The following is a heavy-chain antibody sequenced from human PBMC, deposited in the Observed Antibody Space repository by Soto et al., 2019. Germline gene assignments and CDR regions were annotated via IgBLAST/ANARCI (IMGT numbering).Heavy chain of an antibody. V-gene: IGHV1-18*01. CDR1: GYTFTSYG. CDR3: ARDVVEASTTQGAIDI. J-gene: IGHJ3*02. D-gene: IGHD1-1*01. CDR2: ISAYNGNT. Sequence: GASVKVSCKASGYTFTSYGISWVRQAPGQGLEWMGWISAYNGNTNYAQKLQGRVTMTTDTSTSTAYMELRSLRSDDTAVYYCARDVVEASTTQGAIDIWGQGTMVTVSS.